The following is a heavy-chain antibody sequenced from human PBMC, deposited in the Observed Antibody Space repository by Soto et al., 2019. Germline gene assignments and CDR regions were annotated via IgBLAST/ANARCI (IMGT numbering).Heavy chain of an antibody. J-gene: IGHJ3*01. Sequence: VQLVESGGGLVKPGGSLRLSCAASGFTFSTFSMNWVRQAPGKGLEWVSCISSGSTYIYYADSVKGRFTISRDNAKNSLYLQMNSLRAEDTAVYYCARGWGTTVVTLDAFDVWGQGTMVTVSS. D-gene: IGHD4-17*01. CDR2: ISSGSTYI. CDR1: GFTFSTFS. V-gene: IGHV3-21*01. CDR3: ARGWGTTVVTLDAFDV.